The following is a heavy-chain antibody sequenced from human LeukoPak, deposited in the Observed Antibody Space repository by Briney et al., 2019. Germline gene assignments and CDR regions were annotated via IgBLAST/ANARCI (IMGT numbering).Heavy chain of an antibody. V-gene: IGHV3-7*03. J-gene: IGHJ4*02. Sequence: PGGSLRLSCAASGFTFSSYWMSWVRQAPGKGLEWVANIKQDGSEKYYVDSVKGRFTISRDNAKNSLYLQMNSLRAEDTAVYYCARGYDSSGYYPALWYFDYWGQGTLVTVPS. CDR2: IKQDGSEK. CDR3: ARGYDSSGYYPALWYFDY. D-gene: IGHD3-22*01. CDR1: GFTFSSYW.